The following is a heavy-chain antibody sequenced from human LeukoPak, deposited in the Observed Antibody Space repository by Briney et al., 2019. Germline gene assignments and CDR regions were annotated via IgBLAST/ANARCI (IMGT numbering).Heavy chain of an antibody. V-gene: IGHV3-23*01. J-gene: IGHJ6*02. D-gene: IGHD1-26*01. CDR2: ISTSGDNT. CDR3: ARGEWELLLGSYYYYYGMDV. Sequence: GGSLRLSCAASGFTFSSYAMTWVRQAPGKGLEWVSAISTSGDNTYYADSVKGRFTISRDNSKNTLYLQMNSLRAEDTAVYYCARGEWELLLGSYYYYYGMDVWGQGTTVTVSS. CDR1: GFTFSSYA.